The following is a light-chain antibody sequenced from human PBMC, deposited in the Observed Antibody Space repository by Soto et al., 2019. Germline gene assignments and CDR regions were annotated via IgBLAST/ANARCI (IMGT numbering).Light chain of an antibody. CDR3: CSYAGSYTFYV. Sequence: QSVLTQPPSVSGSPGQSVTISCTGASRDIGGYNYVSWYQQYPGKAPKLLIYDVTKRPSGVPDRFSGSKSGYTASLTISGLRAEDDADYYCCSYAGSYTFYVFGTGTKVTVL. J-gene: IGLJ1*01. CDR2: DVT. V-gene: IGLV2-11*01. CDR1: SRDIGGYNY.